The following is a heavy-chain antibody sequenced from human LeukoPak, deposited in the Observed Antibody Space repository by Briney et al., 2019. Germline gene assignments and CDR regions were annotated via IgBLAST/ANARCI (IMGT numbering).Heavy chain of an antibody. CDR3: ARVSRAQEMATRSFDY. D-gene: IGHD5-24*01. CDR2: INPSGGST. Sequence: GASVKVSCKASGYTFTSYYMHWVRQAPGQGLEWMGIINPSGGSTSYAQKFQGRVTMTRDTSTSTVYMELSSLRSEDTAVYYCARVSRAQEMATRSFDYWGQGTLVTVSS. CDR1: GYTFTSYY. J-gene: IGHJ4*02. V-gene: IGHV1-46*03.